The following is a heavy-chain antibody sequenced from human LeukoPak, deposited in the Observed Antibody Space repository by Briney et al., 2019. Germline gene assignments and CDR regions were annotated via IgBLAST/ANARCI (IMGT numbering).Heavy chain of an antibody. D-gene: IGHD3-22*01. CDR3: AKDRYDSSGYYYGFDY. V-gene: IGHV3-23*01. CDR1: GFTFSSYA. CDR2: ISGSGGST. Sequence: GGSMRLSCAASGFTFSSYAMSWLRQAPGKGLEWVSAISGSGGSTYYADSVKGRFTISRDNSKNTLYLQMNSLRAEDTAVYYCAKDRYDSSGYYYGFDYWGQGTLVSVSS. J-gene: IGHJ4*02.